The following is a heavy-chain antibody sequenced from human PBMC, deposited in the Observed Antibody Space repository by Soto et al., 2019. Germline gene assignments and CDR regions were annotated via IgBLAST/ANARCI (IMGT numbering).Heavy chain of an antibody. V-gene: IGHV3-7*01. CDR2: IKQDGSEK. CDR1: GFTFSSHW. J-gene: IGHJ4*02. Sequence: EVQLVESGGGLVQPGGSLRLSCAASGFTFSSHWMGWVRQAPGKGLEWVANIKQDGSEKYYVDSVKGRFTISRDNAKNSLFLQMNSLRAEDTAVYYCARFLGTDVGDDYWGQGTLVTVSS. CDR3: ARFLGTDVGDDY. D-gene: IGHD7-27*01.